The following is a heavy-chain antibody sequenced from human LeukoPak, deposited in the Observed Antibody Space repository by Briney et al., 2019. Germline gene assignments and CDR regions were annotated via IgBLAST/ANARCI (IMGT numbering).Heavy chain of an antibody. CDR1: GFTFSSYS. D-gene: IGHD3-9*01. CDR3: ARSLIDYDILTGYYESHYFDY. J-gene: IGHJ4*02. CDR2: ISCWSSYI. V-gene: IGHV3-21*01. Sequence: NPGGSLRLSCAASGFTFSSYSMNWVRQAPGKGLEWVSSISCWSSYIYYADSVKGRFTISRDNAKNSLYLQMNSLRAEDTAVYYCARSLIDYDILTGYYESHYFDYWGQGTLVTVSS.